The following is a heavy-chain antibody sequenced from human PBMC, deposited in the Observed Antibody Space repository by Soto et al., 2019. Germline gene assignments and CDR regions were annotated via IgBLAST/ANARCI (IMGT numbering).Heavy chain of an antibody. CDR1: GGTFSSYA. D-gene: IGHD3-10*02. Sequence: SVQVSCKASGGTFSSYAISWVRQAPGQGLEWMGGIIPIFGTANYAQKFQGRVTMTEDTSTDTAYMELSSLRSEDTAVYYCANLEMFGGMDVWGQGTTVTVSS. CDR2: IIPIFGTA. J-gene: IGHJ6*02. CDR3: ANLEMFGGMDV. V-gene: IGHV1-69*06.